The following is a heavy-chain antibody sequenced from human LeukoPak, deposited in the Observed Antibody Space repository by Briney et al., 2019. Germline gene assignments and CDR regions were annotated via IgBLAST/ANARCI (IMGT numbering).Heavy chain of an antibody. J-gene: IGHJ5*02. CDR3: ARDSGIAVAGNWFDP. CDR2: IYTSGST. D-gene: IGHD6-19*01. Sequence: PSETLSLTCTVSGGSISSYYWSWIQQPAGKGLEWIGRIYTSGSTNYNPSLKSRVTMSVDTSKNQFSLKLSSVTAADTAVYYCARDSGIAVAGNWFDPWGQGTLVTVSS. CDR1: GGSISSYY. V-gene: IGHV4-4*07.